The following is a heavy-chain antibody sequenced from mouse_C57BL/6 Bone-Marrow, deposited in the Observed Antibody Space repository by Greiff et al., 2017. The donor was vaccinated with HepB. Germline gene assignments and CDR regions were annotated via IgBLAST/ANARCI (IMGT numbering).Heavy chain of an antibody. D-gene: IGHD1-1*01. CDR1: GFTFSDYG. Sequence: DVKLVESGGGLVKPGGSLKLSCAASGFTFSDYGMHWVRQAPEKGLEWVAYISSGSSTIYYADTVKGRFTISRDNAKNTLFLQMTSLRSEDTAMYYCAREEGTVVSYWYFDVWGTGTTVTVSS. V-gene: IGHV5-17*01. J-gene: IGHJ1*03. CDR3: AREEGTVVSYWYFDV. CDR2: ISSGSSTI.